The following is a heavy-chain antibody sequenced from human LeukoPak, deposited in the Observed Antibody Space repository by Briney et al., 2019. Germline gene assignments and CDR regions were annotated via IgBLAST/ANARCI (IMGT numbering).Heavy chain of an antibody. CDR3: ARSLAYYDSSGCDY. J-gene: IGHJ4*02. V-gene: IGHV1-18*01. D-gene: IGHD3-22*01. CDR2: TSAYNGNT. Sequence: ASVKVSCKASGYTFTSYGISWVRQAPGQGLEWMGWTSAYNGNTNYAQKLQGRVTMTTDTSTSTAYMELRSLRSDDTAVHYCARSLAYYDSSGCDYWGQETLVTVSS. CDR1: GYTFTSYG.